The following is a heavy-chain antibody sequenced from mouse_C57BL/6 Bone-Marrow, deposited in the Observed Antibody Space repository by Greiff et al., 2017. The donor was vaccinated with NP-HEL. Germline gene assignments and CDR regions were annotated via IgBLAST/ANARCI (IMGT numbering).Heavy chain of an antibody. CDR2: IYPGSGST. CDR1: GYTFTSYW. V-gene: IGHV1-55*01. J-gene: IGHJ1*03. Sequence: QVQLQQPGAELVKPGASVKMSCKASGYTFTSYWITWVKQRPGQGLEWIGDIYPGSGSTNYNEKFKSKATLTVDTSSSTAYMQLSSLTSEDSAVYYCARDGDGRGYFDVWGTGTTVTVSS. D-gene: IGHD1-1*02. CDR3: ARDGDGRGYFDV.